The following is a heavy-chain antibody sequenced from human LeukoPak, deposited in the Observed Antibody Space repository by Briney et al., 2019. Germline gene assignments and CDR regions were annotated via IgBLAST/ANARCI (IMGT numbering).Heavy chain of an antibody. J-gene: IGHJ4*02. CDR2: IYYSGST. CDR3: ARAGYYGSGSYYRY. CDR1: GGSISSYY. D-gene: IGHD3-10*01. Sequence: PSETLSLTCTVPGGSISSYYWRWIRQPPGKGLEWIGYIYYSGSTNYNPSLKSRVTISVDTSKNQFSLKLSSVTAADTAVYYCARAGYYGSGSYYRYWGQGTLVTVSS. V-gene: IGHV4-59*01.